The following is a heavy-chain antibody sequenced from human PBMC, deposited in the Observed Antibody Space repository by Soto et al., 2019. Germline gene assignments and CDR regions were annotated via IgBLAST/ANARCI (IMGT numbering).Heavy chain of an antibody. CDR1: GGTFSSYT. V-gene: IGHV1-69*02. Sequence: GASVKVSCKASGGTFSSYTISWVRQAPGQGLEWMGRIIPILGIANYAQKFQGRVTITADKSTSTAYMELSSLRSEDTAVYYCARGTCSSTSCCAGSDYWGKGPRVTVSS. J-gene: IGHJ4*02. D-gene: IGHD2-2*01. CDR2: IIPILGIA. CDR3: ARGTCSSTSCCAGSDY.